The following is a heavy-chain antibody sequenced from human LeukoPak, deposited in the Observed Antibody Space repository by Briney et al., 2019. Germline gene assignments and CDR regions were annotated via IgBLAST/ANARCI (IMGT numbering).Heavy chain of an antibody. J-gene: IGHJ5*02. D-gene: IGHD6-19*01. V-gene: IGHV4-31*03. CDR3: ARAKAGPNWFDP. Sequence: PSETLSLTRTVSGASISSGGYFWSWIRQHPGKGLEWIGSIDYSGATYYNPSLKSRVIISVDTSDNQFSLNLGSVTAADTAIYYCARAKAGPNWFDPWGQGTLVTVSS. CDR2: IDYSGAT. CDR1: GASISSGGYF.